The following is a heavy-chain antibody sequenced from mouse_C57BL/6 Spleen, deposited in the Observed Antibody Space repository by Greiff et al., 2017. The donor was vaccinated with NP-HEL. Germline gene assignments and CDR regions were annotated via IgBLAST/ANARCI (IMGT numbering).Heavy chain of an antibody. V-gene: IGHV1-55*01. J-gene: IGHJ2*01. Sequence: VQLQQPGAELVKPGASVKMSCKASGYTFTSYWITWVKQRPGQGLEWIGDIYPGSGRTNYNEKFKSKATLTVDTSSSTAYMQLSSLTSEDSAVYYCARSPSYDYDSYFDYWGQGTTLTVSS. CDR1: GYTFTSYW. CDR3: ARSPSYDYDSYFDY. CDR2: IYPGSGRT. D-gene: IGHD2-4*01.